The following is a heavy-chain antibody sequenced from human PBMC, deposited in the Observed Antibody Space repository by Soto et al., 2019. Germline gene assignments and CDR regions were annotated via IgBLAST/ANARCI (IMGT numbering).Heavy chain of an antibody. CDR2: INAGNGNT. CDR3: ARGDYYYDSSGARLAEYSQH. V-gene: IGHV1-3*01. Sequence: QVQLVQSGAEVKKPGASVKVSCKASGYTFTSYIMHWVRQAPGQRLEWMGWINAGNGNTKYSQKFQGRVTFTRNTSASTAYMELSSLTSEDMAVYYCARGDYYYDSSGARLAEYSQHWGQGTLVTVSS. J-gene: IGHJ1*01. CDR1: GYTFTSYI. D-gene: IGHD3-22*01.